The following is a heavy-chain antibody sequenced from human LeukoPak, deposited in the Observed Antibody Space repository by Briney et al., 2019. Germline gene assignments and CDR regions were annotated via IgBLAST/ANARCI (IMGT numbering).Heavy chain of an antibody. Sequence: ASVKVSCKASGYTFTGYYINWVRQAPGQAPEWVGWVNPNTGGARYAQKFQGRVTMTRDTSITTAFMELRGLTFDDTAVFYCVREAGPLDWGQGTLVTVSS. J-gene: IGHJ4*02. CDR1: GYTFTGYY. CDR3: VREAGPLD. V-gene: IGHV1-2*02. CDR2: VNPNTGGA.